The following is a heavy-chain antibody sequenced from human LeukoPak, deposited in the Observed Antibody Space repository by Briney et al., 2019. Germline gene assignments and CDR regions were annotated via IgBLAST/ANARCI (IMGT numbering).Heavy chain of an antibody. CDR3: APAKGLAVAGTFAYYGMDV. Sequence: GGSLRLSCAASGFTFSSYAMSWVRQAPGKGLEWVSAISGSGGSTYYADSVKGRFTISRDNSKNTLYLQMNSLRAEDMAVYYCAPAKGLAVAGTFAYYGMDVWGQGTTVTVSS. D-gene: IGHD6-19*01. J-gene: IGHJ6*02. CDR2: ISGSGGST. CDR1: GFTFSSYA. V-gene: IGHV3-23*01.